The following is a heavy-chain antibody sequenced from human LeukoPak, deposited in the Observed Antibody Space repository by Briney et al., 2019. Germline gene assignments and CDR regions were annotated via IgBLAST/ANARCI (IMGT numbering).Heavy chain of an antibody. Sequence: ASVKVSCKASGYTFTSYYMHWVRQAPGQGLEWMGWISAYDGNTNYAQKLQGRVTMTTDTSTSTAYMELRSLRSDDTAVYYCARDLCSGGSCYPLDYWGQGTLVTVSS. D-gene: IGHD2-15*01. CDR3: ARDLCSGGSCYPLDY. V-gene: IGHV1-18*04. J-gene: IGHJ4*02. CDR2: ISAYDGNT. CDR1: GYTFTSYY.